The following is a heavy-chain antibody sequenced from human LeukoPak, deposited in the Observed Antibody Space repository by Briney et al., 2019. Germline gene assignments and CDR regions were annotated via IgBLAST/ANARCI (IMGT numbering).Heavy chain of an antibody. J-gene: IGHJ4*02. CDR1: RLPFSIAW. D-gene: IGHD3-22*01. CDR3: TTPVHYSDSRFDF. CDR2: IKSRADGGTT. Sequence: GGSLRLSCAGSRLPFSIAWMTWVRQAPGKGLEWVGRIKSRADGGTTDYAAPVKGRFAISRDDSKSTVYLQMNSLRTEDTAVYYCTTPVHYSDSRFDFWGQGTLVTVSS. V-gene: IGHV3-15*01.